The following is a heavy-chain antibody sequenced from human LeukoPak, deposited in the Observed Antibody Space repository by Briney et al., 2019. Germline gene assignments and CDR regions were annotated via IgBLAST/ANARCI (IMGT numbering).Heavy chain of an antibody. V-gene: IGHV4-59*01. D-gene: IGHD3-10*01. CDR3: ARRFMVQGVIV. Sequence: PSETLSLTCTVSGGSISSYYWSWIRQPPGKGLEWIGYIYHSGSTDYNPSLKSRVTISIATSKNHLSLKLSSVTAADTAVYYCARRFMVQGVIVWGQGTRVTVSS. CDR1: GGSISSYY. CDR2: IYHSGST. J-gene: IGHJ3*01.